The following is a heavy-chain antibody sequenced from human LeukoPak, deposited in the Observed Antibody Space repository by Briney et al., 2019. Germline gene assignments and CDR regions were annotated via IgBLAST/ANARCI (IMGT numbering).Heavy chain of an antibody. CDR1: GDPISSGGYF. CDR3: ARARQQLVNYDY. Sequence: SQTLSLTCTVSGDPISSGGYFWTWLRQHPGKGLEWIGYIYYSGSTYYNPSLRSRLTISVDTYKNQSSLNMSSVTAADTAVYHCARARQQLVNYDYWGQGSLVTVSS. D-gene: IGHD6-13*01. CDR2: IYYSGST. V-gene: IGHV4-31*03. J-gene: IGHJ4*02.